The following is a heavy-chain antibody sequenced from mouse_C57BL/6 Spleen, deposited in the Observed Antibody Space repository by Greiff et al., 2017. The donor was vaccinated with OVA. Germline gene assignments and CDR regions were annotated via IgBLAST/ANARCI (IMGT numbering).Heavy chain of an antibody. CDR1: GYTFTSYW. CDR2: INPSNGGT. V-gene: IGHV1-53*01. D-gene: IGHD2-2*01. Sequence: QVQLQQPGTELVKPGASVKLSCKASGYTFTSYWMHWVKQRPGQGLEWIGNINPSNGGTNYNEKFKSKATLTVDKSSSTAYMQLSSLTSEDSAVYYCAREWVWLRQEYYFDYWGQGTTLTVSS. J-gene: IGHJ2*01. CDR3: AREWVWLRQEYYFDY.